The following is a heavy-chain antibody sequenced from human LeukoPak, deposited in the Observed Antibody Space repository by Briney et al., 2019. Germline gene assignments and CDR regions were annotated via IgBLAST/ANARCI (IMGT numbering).Heavy chain of an antibody. Sequence: PGGSLRLSCAASGFTFSSYAMHWVRQARGKGLEYVSAISSNGGSTYYANSVKGRFTISRDNYKNTLYLQMGSLRAEDMAVYYCARDRAITMVRGVILYYYYYMDVWGKGTTVTVSS. CDR2: ISSNGGST. D-gene: IGHD3-10*01. CDR3: ARDRAITMVRGVILYYYYYMDV. J-gene: IGHJ6*03. V-gene: IGHV3-64*01. CDR1: GFTFSSYA.